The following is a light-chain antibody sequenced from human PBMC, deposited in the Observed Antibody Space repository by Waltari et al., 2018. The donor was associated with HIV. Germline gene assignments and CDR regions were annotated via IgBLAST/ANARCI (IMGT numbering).Light chain of an antibody. Sequence: AIQMTQSPSSLSASVGDRVTITCRASQGIGNDLGWYQQKSGRAPKVLIYAASSVQSGVPARFSGSRSGTDFTLTISSLQPEDSATYYCLQDGSFPLTFGPGTKVDV. V-gene: IGKV1-6*01. CDR3: LQDGSFPLT. CDR1: QGIGND. J-gene: IGKJ3*01. CDR2: AAS.